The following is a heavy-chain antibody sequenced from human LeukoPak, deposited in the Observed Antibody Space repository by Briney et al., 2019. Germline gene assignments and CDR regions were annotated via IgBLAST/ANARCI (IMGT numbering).Heavy chain of an antibody. D-gene: IGHD2-15*01. CDR2: ISDSGGNT. Sequence: PGGSLRLSCAASGFTFSNYAMSWVRQAPGKGLEWVSAISDSGGNTYYADSVKGRFTISRDNSKNTLYLQMSSLRAEDTAVYYCAKDVRGYCSGGRCYGWFDPWGQGTLVTVSS. CDR3: AKDVRGYCSGGRCYGWFDP. CDR1: GFTFSNYA. J-gene: IGHJ5*02. V-gene: IGHV3-23*01.